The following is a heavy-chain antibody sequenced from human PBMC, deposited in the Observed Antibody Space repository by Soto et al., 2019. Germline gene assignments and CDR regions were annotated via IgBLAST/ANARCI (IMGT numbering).Heavy chain of an antibody. CDR3: ARGPHVLLWFGELLSGWFDP. V-gene: IGHV1-3*01. D-gene: IGHD3-10*01. CDR2: INAGNGNT. Sequence: ASVKVSCKASGYTFTSYAMHWVRQAPGQRLEWMGWINAGNGNTKYSQKFQGRVTITRDTSASTAYMELSSLRSEDTAVYYCARGPHVLLWFGELLSGWFDPWGQGTLVTVSS. CDR1: GYTFTSYA. J-gene: IGHJ5*02.